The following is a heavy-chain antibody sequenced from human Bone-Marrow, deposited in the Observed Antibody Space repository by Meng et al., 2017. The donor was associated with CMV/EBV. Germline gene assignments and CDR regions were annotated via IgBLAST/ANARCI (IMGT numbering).Heavy chain of an antibody. CDR1: GFTFSSYG. CDR3: AKDLRGWNYAILGAFDI. D-gene: IGHD1-7*01. CDR2: IRYDGSNK. J-gene: IGHJ3*02. V-gene: IGHV3-30*02. Sequence: LSLTCAASGFTFSSYGMHWVRQAPGKGLEWVAFIRYDGSNKYYADSVKGRFTISRDNSKNTLYLQMNSLRAEDTAVYYCAKDLRGWNYAILGAFDIWGQRTMVTVSS.